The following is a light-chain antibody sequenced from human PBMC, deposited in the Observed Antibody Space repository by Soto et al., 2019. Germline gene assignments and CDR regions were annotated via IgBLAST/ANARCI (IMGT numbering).Light chain of an antibody. J-gene: IGLJ2*01. Sequence: QSVLTQPASVSGSPGQSITISCTGTRSDVGTSNSVSWYQQHAGKAPKLMIYEVSNRPSGVSNRFSGSKSVYTASLTISGLQAEDEADYYSCSYTSSATLVFGGGTKVTVL. CDR2: EVS. V-gene: IGLV2-14*01. CDR1: RSDVGTSNS. CDR3: CSYTSSATLV.